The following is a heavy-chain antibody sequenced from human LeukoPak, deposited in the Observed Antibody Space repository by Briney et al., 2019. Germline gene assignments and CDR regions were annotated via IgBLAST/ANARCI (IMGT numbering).Heavy chain of an antibody. CDR2: INPSGGST. D-gene: IGHD6-13*01. Sequence: ASVKVSCKASGYTFTSYYMHWVRQAPGQGLEWMGIINPSGGSTSYAQKFQGRVTMTRDTSTSTVYMELSSLRSEDTAVYYCAREGRQQLVAHYYYYMDVWGKGTTVTISS. V-gene: IGHV1-46*01. CDR1: GYTFTSYY. J-gene: IGHJ6*03. CDR3: AREGRQQLVAHYYYYMDV.